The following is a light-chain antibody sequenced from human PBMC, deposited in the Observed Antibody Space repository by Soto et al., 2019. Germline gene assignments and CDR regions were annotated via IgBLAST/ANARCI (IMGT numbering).Light chain of an antibody. CDR2: AAS. Sequence: EVVLTQSPGTLSLSPGERATLSCRASQSVTRNFLAWYQQKPGQAPSLLIYAASSRATGSPDRFSAGGSVRDFTPTISRLEPEDFAVYYCQQYGNSPPHTFGQGTKLEI. CDR1: QSVTRNF. J-gene: IGKJ2*01. CDR3: QQYGNSPPHT. V-gene: IGKV3-20*01.